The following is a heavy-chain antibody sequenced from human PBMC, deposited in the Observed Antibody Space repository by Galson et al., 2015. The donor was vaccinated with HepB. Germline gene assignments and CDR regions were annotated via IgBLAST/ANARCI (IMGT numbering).Heavy chain of an antibody. Sequence: SVKVSCKASGYTFTGYYMHWVRQAPGQGLEWMGWINPNSGGTNYAQKFQGRVTMTRDTSISTAYMELSRLRSDDTAVYYCAREGSVVVPAAPDVWGKGTTVTVSS. CDR2: INPNSGGT. CDR3: AREGSVVVPAAPDV. J-gene: IGHJ6*04. D-gene: IGHD2-2*01. CDR1: GYTFTGYY. V-gene: IGHV1-2*02.